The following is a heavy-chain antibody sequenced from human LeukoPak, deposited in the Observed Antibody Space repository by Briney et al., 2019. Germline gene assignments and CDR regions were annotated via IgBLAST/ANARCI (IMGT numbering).Heavy chain of an antibody. V-gene: IGHV3-23*01. CDR1: GFTFSSYA. Sequence: GGSLRLSCAASGFTFSSYAMSWVRQAPGKGLEWVSGISGSGGSTYYADSVKGRFTISRDNSKKTLYLQMGSLRAEDMAVYYCARDVQQLGYFDYWGQGTLVTVSS. J-gene: IGHJ4*02. CDR3: ARDVQQLGYFDY. CDR2: ISGSGGST. D-gene: IGHD6-6*01.